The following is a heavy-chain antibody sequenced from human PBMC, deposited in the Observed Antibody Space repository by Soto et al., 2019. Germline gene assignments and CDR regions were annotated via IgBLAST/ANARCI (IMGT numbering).Heavy chain of an antibody. CDR2: ISYDGSNK. D-gene: IGHD3-16*02. J-gene: IGHJ4*02. Sequence: QVQLVESGGGVVQPGRSLRLSCAASGFTFSSYGMHWVRQAPGKGLEWVAVISYDGSNKYYADSVKGRFTISRDNSQNTLYLQMNSLRAEDTAVYYCAKVWITFGGVIGLFDYWGQGTLVTVSS. CDR3: AKVWITFGGVIGLFDY. V-gene: IGHV3-30*18. CDR1: GFTFSSYG.